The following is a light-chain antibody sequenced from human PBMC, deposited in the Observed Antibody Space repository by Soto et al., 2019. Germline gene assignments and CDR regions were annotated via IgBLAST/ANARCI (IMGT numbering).Light chain of an antibody. V-gene: IGKV3-11*01. Sequence: DMVLTQFPATLSLSPGNRVTLSCRANERISHSLAWYQQKPGQAPRILIYDASFRATGIPERFSGSGSGTDFTLSISSLEPEDFAVYYCQLSQQRSSWPPIAFGQGTRLEI. CDR2: DAS. CDR1: ERISHS. CDR3: QLSQQRSSWPPIA. J-gene: IGKJ5*01.